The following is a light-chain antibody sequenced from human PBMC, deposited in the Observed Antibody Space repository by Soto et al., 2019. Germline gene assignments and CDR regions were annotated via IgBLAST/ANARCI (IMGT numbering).Light chain of an antibody. V-gene: IGKV3-20*01. J-gene: IGKJ1*01. Sequence: NVSKHSSGAVSLAKRATASLSSRVLQSVSSSYLAWYQQKPGQAPRLLIYGASSRATGIPDRFSGSGSGTDFTLTISRLEPADVAVYYCQQYNNWPPWTSGQGTKVDIK. CDR2: GAS. CDR1: QSVSSSY. CDR3: QQYNNWPPWT.